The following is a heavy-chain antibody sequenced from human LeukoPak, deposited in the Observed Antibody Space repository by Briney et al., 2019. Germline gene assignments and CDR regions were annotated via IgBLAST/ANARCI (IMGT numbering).Heavy chain of an antibody. D-gene: IGHD3-22*01. Sequence: SETLSLTCTVSGGSISNYYWSWIRQPPGKGLEWIGYVYYTGSTNYNPSLRSRVTISVNTSKNQFSLNLSSVTAADTAVYYCARTKNYNERRRYLDIDYWGQGTLVTVSS. J-gene: IGHJ4*02. CDR1: GGSISNYY. CDR3: ARTKNYNERRRYLDIDY. V-gene: IGHV4-59*08. CDR2: VYYTGST.